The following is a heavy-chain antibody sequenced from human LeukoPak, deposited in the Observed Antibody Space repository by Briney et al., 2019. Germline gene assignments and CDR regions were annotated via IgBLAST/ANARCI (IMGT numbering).Heavy chain of an antibody. CDR2: ISDDASKT. Sequence: GGSLRLSFAASGFAFRSYGMTWVRQAPGKGLEWVSAISDDASKTYYADSVRGRFAISRDNSGNKLYLQMNSLRAEDTAVYYCAKDLGLGRAYWGQGTLVTVSS. V-gene: IGHV3-23*01. J-gene: IGHJ4*02. CDR3: AKDLGLGRAY. CDR1: GFAFRSYG. D-gene: IGHD3/OR15-3a*01.